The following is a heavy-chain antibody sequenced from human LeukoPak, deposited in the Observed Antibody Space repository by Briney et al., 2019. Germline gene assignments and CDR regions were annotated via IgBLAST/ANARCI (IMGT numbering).Heavy chain of an antibody. J-gene: IGHJ4*02. Sequence: PGGSLRLSCPACVFTFNNQSMHWVRQAPGKGLEYVSAISSNGGSTYYANSVKGRFTISRDNSKNTLYLQMGSLRAEDMAVYYCARDAGKELLGTEYYFDYWGQGTLVTVSS. V-gene: IGHV3-64*01. D-gene: IGHD1-26*01. CDR1: VFTFNNQS. CDR3: ARDAGKELLGTEYYFDY. CDR2: ISSNGGST.